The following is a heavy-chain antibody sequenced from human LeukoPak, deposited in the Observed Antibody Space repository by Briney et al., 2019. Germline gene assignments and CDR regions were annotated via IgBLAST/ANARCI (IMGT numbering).Heavy chain of an antibody. CDR3: AREGSAYGMDV. D-gene: IGHD2-15*01. CDR2: IYHSGTI. CDR1: GGSISSYF. J-gene: IGHJ6*02. V-gene: IGHV4-59*01. Sequence: SETLSLTCTVSGGSISSYFWSWIRQPPGKGLEWIAYIYHSGTINYNPSLKSRVTISLDTSKSQVSLNLTSVTAADTAVYYCAREGSAYGMDVWGQGTTVTVSS.